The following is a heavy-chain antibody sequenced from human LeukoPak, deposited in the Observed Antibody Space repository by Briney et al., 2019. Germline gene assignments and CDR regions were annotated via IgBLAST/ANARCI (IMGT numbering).Heavy chain of an antibody. CDR2: IHASGGT. Sequence: SETLSLTCSVSGGSITGYYWSWIRQPPGKGLEWLGYIHASGGTNYSPRSRVTMSLDTSKKQFSLNLTSVTAADTVVYYCARGGAVVPGALRFRGQGTLVTVSS. D-gene: IGHD2-2*01. CDR3: ARGGAVVPGALRF. V-gene: IGHV4-4*09. J-gene: IGHJ4*02. CDR1: GGSITGYY.